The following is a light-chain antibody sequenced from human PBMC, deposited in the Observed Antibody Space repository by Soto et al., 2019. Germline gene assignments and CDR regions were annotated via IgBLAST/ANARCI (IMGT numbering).Light chain of an antibody. V-gene: IGKV3D-15*01. CDR2: GAS. CDR1: QSVSSS. Sequence: EIVMTQSPATLSVSPGERATLSCRASQSVSSSLAWYQQKPGQAPRLLIYGASTRATGIPARFSGSGSGTEFTLTISSLQSEDFAVYYCQQYNNWPPLTSGGGTKVDIK. J-gene: IGKJ4*01. CDR3: QQYNNWPPLT.